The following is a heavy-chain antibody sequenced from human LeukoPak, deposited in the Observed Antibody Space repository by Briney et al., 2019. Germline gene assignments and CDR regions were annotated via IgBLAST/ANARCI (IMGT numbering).Heavy chain of an antibody. Sequence: PGGSLRLSCAASGFTVSSNYMSWVRQAPGKGLEWVAFIRYDGSNKYYADSVKGRFTISRDNSKNTLYLQMNSLRTEDTAVYFCAKRQGYYDSSGYLDYWGQGTLVTVSS. CDR2: IRYDGSNK. CDR1: GFTVSSNY. D-gene: IGHD3-22*01. CDR3: AKRQGYYDSSGYLDY. V-gene: IGHV3-30*02. J-gene: IGHJ4*02.